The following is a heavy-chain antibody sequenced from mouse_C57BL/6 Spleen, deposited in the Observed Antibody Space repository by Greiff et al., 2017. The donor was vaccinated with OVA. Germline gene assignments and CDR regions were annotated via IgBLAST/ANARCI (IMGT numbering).Heavy chain of an antibody. CDR1: GFSLTSYG. J-gene: IGHJ3*01. V-gene: IGHV2-2*01. D-gene: IGHD2-3*01. CDR2: IWSGGST. Sequence: VKLMESGPGLVQPSQSLSITCTVSGFSLTSYGVHWVRQSPGKGLEWLGVIWSGGSTDYNAAFISRLSISKDNSKSQVFFKMNSLQADDTAIYYCARGDGYYVWFAYWGQGTLVTVSA. CDR3: ARGDGYYVWFAY.